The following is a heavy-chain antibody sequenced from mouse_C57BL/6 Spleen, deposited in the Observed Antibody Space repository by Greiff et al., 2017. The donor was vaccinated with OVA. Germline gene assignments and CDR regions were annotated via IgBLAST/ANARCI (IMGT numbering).Heavy chain of an antibody. V-gene: IGHV1-50*01. Sequence: VQLQQPGAELVKPGASVKLSCKASGYTFTSYWIQWVKQRPGQGLEWIGEIDPSDSYTNYNQKFKGKATLTVDTSSSTAYMQLSSLTSEDSAVYYCARYPDYYGSRSFDYWGQGTTLTVSS. J-gene: IGHJ2*01. CDR1: GYTFTSYW. CDR3: ARYPDYYGSRSFDY. D-gene: IGHD1-1*01. CDR2: IDPSDSYT.